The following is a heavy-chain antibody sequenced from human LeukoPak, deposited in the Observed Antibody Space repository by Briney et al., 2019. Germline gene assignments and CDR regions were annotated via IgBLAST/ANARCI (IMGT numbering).Heavy chain of an antibody. Sequence: PSETLSLTCAVYGGSFSGYYWSWIRQPPRKGLEWIGEINHSGSTNYNPSLKSRVTISVDTSKNQFSPKLSSVTAADTAVYYCASEVDTAMRWGQGTLVTVSS. J-gene: IGHJ4*02. CDR3: ASEVDTAMR. D-gene: IGHD5-18*01. V-gene: IGHV4-34*01. CDR2: INHSGST. CDR1: GGSFSGYY.